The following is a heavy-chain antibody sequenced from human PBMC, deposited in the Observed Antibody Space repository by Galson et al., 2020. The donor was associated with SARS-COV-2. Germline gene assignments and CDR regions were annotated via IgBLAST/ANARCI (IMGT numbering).Heavy chain of an antibody. CDR1: GFTFNTHG. CDR3: VRSDGTYSSSSFFDD. J-gene: IGHJ4*02. Sequence: GESLKISCAASGFTFNTHGMSWVRQAPGKGLEWVSSISGSGDTTHFADSLKGRFTISRDNSEKTLYLQMNSLTAEDTAIYDCVRSDGTYSSSSFFDDWGQGTLVTVSS. V-gene: IGHV3-23*01. D-gene: IGHD6-6*01. CDR2: ISGSGDTT.